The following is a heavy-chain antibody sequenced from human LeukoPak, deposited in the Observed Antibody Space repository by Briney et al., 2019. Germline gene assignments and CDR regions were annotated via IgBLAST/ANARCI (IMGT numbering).Heavy chain of an antibody. J-gene: IGHJ4*02. Sequence: GGPLRLSCAASGFTFSSCAMSWVRQAPGKGLEWVSEISGSGGSTYYADSVKGRFTISRDKSQNTVYLQMNSLRAEDTAVYYCAKGDTAIVPAATDYWGQGTLVTVSS. CDR2: ISGSGGST. CDR1: GFTFSSCA. V-gene: IGHV3-23*01. CDR3: AKGDTAIVPAATDY. D-gene: IGHD2-2*01.